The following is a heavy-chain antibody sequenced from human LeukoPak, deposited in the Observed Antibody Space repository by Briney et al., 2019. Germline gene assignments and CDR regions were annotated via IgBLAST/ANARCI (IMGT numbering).Heavy chain of an antibody. CDR3: ARGSYYYDSSGYSPFDAFDI. J-gene: IGHJ3*02. CDR1: GYTFTSYY. D-gene: IGHD3-22*01. V-gene: IGHV1-46*01. CDR2: INPSGGST. Sequence: ASVKVSCKASGYTFTSYYMHWVRQAPGQGREWMGIINPSGGSTSYAQKFQGRVTMTRDMSTSTVYMELSSLRSEDTAVYYCARGSYYYDSSGYSPFDAFDIWGQGTMVTVSS.